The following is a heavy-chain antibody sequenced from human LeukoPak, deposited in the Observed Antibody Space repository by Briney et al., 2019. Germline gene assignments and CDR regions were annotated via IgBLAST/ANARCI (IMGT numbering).Heavy chain of an antibody. CDR3: AREGRLRSPLSFDY. V-gene: IGHV3-74*01. Sequence: QTGGSLRPSCAASGFTFSSYWMHWVRQAPGKGLVWVSRINSDGSSTSYADSVKGRFTISRDNAKNTLYLQMNSLRAEDTAVYYCAREGRLRSPLSFDYWGQGTLVTVSS. CDR1: GFTFSSYW. CDR2: INSDGSST. J-gene: IGHJ4*02. D-gene: IGHD4-17*01.